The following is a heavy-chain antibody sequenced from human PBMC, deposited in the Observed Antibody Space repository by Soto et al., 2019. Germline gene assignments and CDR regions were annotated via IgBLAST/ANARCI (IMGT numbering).Heavy chain of an antibody. Sequence: SVKVSCKASGGTLSSYTISWLRQAPGQGLEWMGRIIPILGIANYAQKFQGRVTITADKSTSTAYMELSSLRSEDTAVYYCARDRVGDCSSTSCPLVPWGQATLVTVSS. V-gene: IGHV1-69*04. CDR2: IIPILGIA. J-gene: IGHJ5*02. CDR1: GGTLSSYT. CDR3: ARDRVGDCSSTSCPLVP. D-gene: IGHD2-2*01.